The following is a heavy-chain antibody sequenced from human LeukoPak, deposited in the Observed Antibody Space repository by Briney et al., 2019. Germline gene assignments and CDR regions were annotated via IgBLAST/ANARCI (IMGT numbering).Heavy chain of an antibody. CDR1: GGSISSSSYY. J-gene: IGHJ4*02. Sequence: SETLSLTCTVSGGSISSSSYYWGWIRQPPGQGLEWIGSIYYSGSTYYNPSLKSRVTISVDTTKNQFSLKLSSVTAADTAVYYCARDHPEYYDSSAPFDYWGQGTLVTVSS. V-gene: IGHV4-39*07. D-gene: IGHD3-22*01. CDR3: ARDHPEYYDSSAPFDY. CDR2: IYYSGST.